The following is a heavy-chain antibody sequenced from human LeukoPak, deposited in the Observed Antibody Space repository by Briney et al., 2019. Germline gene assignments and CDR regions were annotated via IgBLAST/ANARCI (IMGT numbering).Heavy chain of an antibody. J-gene: IGHJ2*01. V-gene: IGHV3-23*01. CDR3: AKYGDGGNSWGKYFDL. Sequence: QPGGSLRLSCAASGFTFNTYAMSWVRQAPGKGLEWVSSIIANNGGTYYADSVKGRFTISRDNSKNTLYLQMNSLRAEDTAVYYCAKYGDGGNSWGKYFDLWGRGSLVTVSS. D-gene: IGHD4-23*01. CDR1: GFTFNTYA. CDR2: IIANNGGT.